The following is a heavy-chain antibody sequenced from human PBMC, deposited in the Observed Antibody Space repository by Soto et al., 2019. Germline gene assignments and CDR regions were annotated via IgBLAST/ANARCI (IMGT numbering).Heavy chain of an antibody. CDR2: IYNDGTYA. CDR3: TRGPRATPAGTSAH. Sequence: GGSLRLSCAGSGFTFNMYWTHWVRQVPGKGPVWVARIYNDGTYADYADSVKGRFTISRDNAKDTLYLQMNDLRAEDSALYHCTRGPRATPAGTSAHWGQGTLVTVSS. V-gene: IGHV3-74*01. J-gene: IGHJ4*02. CDR1: GFTFNMYW. D-gene: IGHD6-13*01.